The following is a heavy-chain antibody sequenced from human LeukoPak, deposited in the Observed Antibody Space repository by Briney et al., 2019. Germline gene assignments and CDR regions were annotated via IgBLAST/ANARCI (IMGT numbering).Heavy chain of an antibody. CDR3: ARDEYYDILTGYPDY. D-gene: IGHD3-9*01. J-gene: IGHJ4*02. V-gene: IGHV3-30-3*01. CDR2: ISYDGSNK. CDR1: GFAFSSYA. Sequence: AGRSLRLSCAASGFAFSSYAMHWVRQAPGKGLEWVAVISYDGSNKYYADSVKGRFTISRDNSKNTLYLQMNSLRAEDTAVYYCARDEYYDILTGYPDYWGQGTLVTVSS.